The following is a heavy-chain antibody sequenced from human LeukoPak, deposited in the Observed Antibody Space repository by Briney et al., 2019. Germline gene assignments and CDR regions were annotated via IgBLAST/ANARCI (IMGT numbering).Heavy chain of an antibody. CDR1: GYTFTGYY. CDR2: INPNSGGT. Sequence: ASVEVSCKVSGYTFTGYYMLGVRQAPRQGLEWMGWINPNSGGTNYAQKFQGRVTMTRDTSISTAYMELSRLRSDDTAVYYCARGGVRDGYNLAYWGQGTLVTVSS. V-gene: IGHV1-2*02. CDR3: ARGGVRDGYNLAY. J-gene: IGHJ4*02. D-gene: IGHD5-24*01.